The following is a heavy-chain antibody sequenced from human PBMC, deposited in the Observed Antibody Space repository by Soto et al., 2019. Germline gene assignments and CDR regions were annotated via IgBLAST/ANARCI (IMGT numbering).Heavy chain of an antibody. Sequence: SETLSLTCTVSGGSISSGGYYWSWIRQHPGKGLEWIGYIYYSGSTYYNPSLKSRVTISVDTSKNQFSLKLSSVTAADTAVYYCARDRLRPILGSSRDSSSWALDYWGQGTLVTAPQ. CDR2: IYYSGST. D-gene: IGHD6-13*01. CDR3: ARDRLRPILGSSRDSSSWALDY. J-gene: IGHJ4*02. CDR1: GGSISSGGYY. V-gene: IGHV4-31*03.